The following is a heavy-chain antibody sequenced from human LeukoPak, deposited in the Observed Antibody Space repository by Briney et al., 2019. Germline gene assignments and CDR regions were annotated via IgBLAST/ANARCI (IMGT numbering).Heavy chain of an antibody. V-gene: IGHV4-4*07. CDR1: GVSISSYY. J-gene: IGHJ4*02. Sequence: SETLSLTCTVSGVSISSYYWSWIRQPAGKGLEWIGRIYTTESSNYNPSLKSRFTMSVDTSKNQFSLNLSSVTAADAAVYYCAREGVGAVGPFDYWGQGSLVTVSS. CDR2: IYTTESS. D-gene: IGHD6-13*01. CDR3: AREGVGAVGPFDY.